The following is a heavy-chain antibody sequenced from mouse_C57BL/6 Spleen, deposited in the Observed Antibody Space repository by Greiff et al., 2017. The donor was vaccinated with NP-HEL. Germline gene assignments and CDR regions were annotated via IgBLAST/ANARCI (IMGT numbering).Heavy chain of an antibody. J-gene: IGHJ2*01. V-gene: IGHV1-26*01. CDR2: INPNNGGT. CDR1: GYTFTDYY. D-gene: IGHD1-1*01. Sequence: EVQLQQSGPELVKPGASVKISCKASGYTFTDYYMNWVKQSHGKSLEWIGDINPNNGGTSYNQKFKGKATLTVDKSSSTAYMELRSLTSEDSAVYYCAKTTDFDYWGQSTTLTVSS. CDR3: AKTTDFDY.